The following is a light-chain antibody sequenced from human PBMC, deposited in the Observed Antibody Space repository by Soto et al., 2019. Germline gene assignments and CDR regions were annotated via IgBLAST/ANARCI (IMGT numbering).Light chain of an antibody. CDR1: QRVTSRF. CDR2: GVS. V-gene: IGKV3-20*01. Sequence: EIVLTQSPGTLSLSPGERATLSCRASQRVTSRFLAWYQQKPAQPPRLLIYGVSSRAAGIPDRFSGSGSGTDFTLTITRLEPEDFAVYYCQQYDSSRTFGQGTKVEMK. CDR3: QQYDSSRT. J-gene: IGKJ1*01.